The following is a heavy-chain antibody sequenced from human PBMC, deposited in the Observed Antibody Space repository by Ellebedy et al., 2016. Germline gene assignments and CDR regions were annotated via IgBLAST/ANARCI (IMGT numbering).Heavy chain of an antibody. D-gene: IGHD3-3*01. CDR2: INHSGST. CDR3: AREPYDFWSGWYFDY. V-gene: IGHV4-34*01. Sequence: SETLSLXXAVSGGSISSYYWSWIRQPPGKGLEWIGEINHSGSTNYNPSLKSRVTISVDTSKNQFSLKLSSVTAADTAVYYCAREPYDFWSGWYFDYWGQGTLVTVSS. J-gene: IGHJ4*02. CDR1: GGSISSYY.